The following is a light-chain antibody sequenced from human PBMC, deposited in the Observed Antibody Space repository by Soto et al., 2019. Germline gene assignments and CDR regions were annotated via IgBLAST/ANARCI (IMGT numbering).Light chain of an antibody. J-gene: IGLJ2*01. CDR3: CSYSRTDTLL. V-gene: IGLV2-14*01. CDR1: SSDVGGFNF. Sequence: QSVLTQPASVSGSPGQSITISCTGTSSDVGGFNFVSCYQQHPGDAPKLMIYEVRNRPLGVSNRFSGSKSENTASLTISGLQAEDEADYYCCSYSRTDTLLFGGGTKLTVL. CDR2: EVR.